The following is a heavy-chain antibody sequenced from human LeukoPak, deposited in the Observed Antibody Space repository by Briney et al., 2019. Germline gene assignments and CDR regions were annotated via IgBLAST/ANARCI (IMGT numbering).Heavy chain of an antibody. CDR3: ARCRTSIVVVPAAIPQNFDY. Sequence: ASVKVSCKASGYTFTSYGISWVRQAPGQGLEWMGWISAYNGNTNYAQKLQGRATMTTDTSTSTAYMELRSLRSDDTAVYYCARCRTSIVVVPAAIPQNFDYWGQGTLVTVSS. J-gene: IGHJ4*02. V-gene: IGHV1-18*01. CDR1: GYTFTSYG. CDR2: ISAYNGNT. D-gene: IGHD2-2*02.